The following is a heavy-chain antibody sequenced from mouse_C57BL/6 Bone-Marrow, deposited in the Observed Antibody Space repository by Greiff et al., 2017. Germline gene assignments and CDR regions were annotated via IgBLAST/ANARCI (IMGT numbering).Heavy chain of an antibody. Sequence: QVQLKQSGPGLVQPSQSLSITCTVSGFSLTSYGVHWVRQSPGKGLEWLGVIWSGGSTDYNAAFISRLSISKDNSKSQVFFKMNSLHADDTSIYYCVSPLYYGSSHWYFDVWGTGTTVTVSS. J-gene: IGHJ1*03. CDR1: GFSLTSYG. CDR2: IWSGGST. D-gene: IGHD1-1*01. CDR3: VSPLYYGSSHWYFDV. V-gene: IGHV2-2*01.